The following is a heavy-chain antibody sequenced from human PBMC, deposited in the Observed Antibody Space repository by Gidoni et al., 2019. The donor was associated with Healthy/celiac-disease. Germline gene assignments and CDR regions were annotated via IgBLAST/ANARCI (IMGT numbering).Heavy chain of an antibody. CDR1: GYTFTSYG. CDR3: ARALDSSGYYYAPTYYFDY. Sequence: QVQLVQSGAEVKKPGASVKVSCKASGYTFTSYGISWVRQAPGQGLEWMGWISAYNGNTNYAQKLQGRVTMTTDTSTSTAYMELRSLRSDDTAVYYCARALDSSGYYYAPTYYFDYWGQGTLVTVSS. V-gene: IGHV1-18*01. J-gene: IGHJ4*02. CDR2: ISAYNGNT. D-gene: IGHD3-22*01.